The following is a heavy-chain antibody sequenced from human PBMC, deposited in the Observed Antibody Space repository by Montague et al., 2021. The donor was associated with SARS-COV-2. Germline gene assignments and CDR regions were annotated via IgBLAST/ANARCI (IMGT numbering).Heavy chain of an antibody. CDR3: ARSHYGDYFDF. D-gene: IGHD4-17*01. V-gene: IGHV4-34*01. CDR2: VNSGGST. CDR1: GASFSGNY. J-gene: IGHJ4*01. Sequence: SETLSLTCTVPGASFSGNYWTWLRQSPGKGLEWMGEVNSGGSTNYNPSYKSRVAISVDTSKNQFSLSLRSLTAADTATYFCARSHYGDYFDFWGHGTQVTVSS.